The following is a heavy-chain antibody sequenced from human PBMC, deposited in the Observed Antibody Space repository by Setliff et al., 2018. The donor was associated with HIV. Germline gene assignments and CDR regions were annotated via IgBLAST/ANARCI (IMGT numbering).Heavy chain of an antibody. CDR2: IFRSGTT. CDR1: GGSFGDYH. CDR3: ARDRHYSGLGSYGP. D-gene: IGHD3-10*01. V-gene: IGHV4-4*07. J-gene: IGHJ5*02. Sequence: SETLSLTCTLSGGSFGDYHWSWIRQPAGRGLEWIGRIFRSGTTDYKFSLKSRVTISIDTSRNQFSLRLTSVTAEDTAVYYCARDRHYSGLGSYGPWGPGTLDTVSS.